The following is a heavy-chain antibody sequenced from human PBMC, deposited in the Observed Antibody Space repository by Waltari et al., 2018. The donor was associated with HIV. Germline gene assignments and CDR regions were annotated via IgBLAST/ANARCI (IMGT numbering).Heavy chain of an antibody. V-gene: IGHV1-18*01. CDR2: ISAYNGNT. Sequence: QVPLAQSGAEVTKPGASVKASCKASGYTFPRYGIRSVRQAPGQGLERMGWISAYNGNTNYAQQLQGRVSITTDTSTSTAYRELRSLRSDDTAVYYCARDSGEGEGRWFDPWGQGTLVTVSS. CDR1: GYTFPRYG. CDR3: ARDSGEGEGRWFDP. J-gene: IGHJ5*02. D-gene: IGHD3-10*01.